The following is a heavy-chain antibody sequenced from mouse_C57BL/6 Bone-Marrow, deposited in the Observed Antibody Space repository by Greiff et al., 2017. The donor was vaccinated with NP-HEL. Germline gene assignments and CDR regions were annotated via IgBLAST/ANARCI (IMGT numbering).Heavy chain of an antibody. Sequence: EVKLVESGGGLVKPGGSLKLSCAASGFTFSDYGMHWVRQAPEKGLEWVAYISSGSSTIYYADTVKGRFTISRDNAKNTLFLQMTSLRSEDTAMYYCARRYGNYPYYYAMDYWGQGTSVTVSS. D-gene: IGHD2-10*02. J-gene: IGHJ4*01. CDR3: ARRYGNYPYYYAMDY. CDR1: GFTFSDYG. CDR2: ISSGSSTI. V-gene: IGHV5-17*01.